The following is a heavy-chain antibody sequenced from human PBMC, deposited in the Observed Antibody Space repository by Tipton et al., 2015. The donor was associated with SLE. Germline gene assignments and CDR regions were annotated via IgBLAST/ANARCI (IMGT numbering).Heavy chain of an antibody. Sequence: VSGGSISSYYWTWIRQPPGKGLEWIGEINHSGSTNYNPSLKSRVTISVDTSKNQFSLKLSSVTAADTAVYYCARGGLRFLEWFDYWGQGTLVTVSS. D-gene: IGHD3-3*01. CDR3: ARGGLRFLEWFDY. V-gene: IGHV4-34*01. J-gene: IGHJ4*02. CDR2: INHSGST. CDR1: GGSISSYY.